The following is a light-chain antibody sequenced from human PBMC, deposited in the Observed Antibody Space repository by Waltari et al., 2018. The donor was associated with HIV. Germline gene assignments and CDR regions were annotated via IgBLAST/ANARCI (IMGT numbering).Light chain of an antibody. J-gene: IGLJ2*01. CDR1: TGPVGSGHS. CDR2: SSP. Sequence: QTVVTQEPSMTVSPGWTVTLTCSSATGPVGSGHSVNWFQQKPGQPPRPLIYSSPRRHTLTPDRFSASLAGDRAALTLSNVWPEDHADYYCMLFFRTSYLFGGGTRVTVL. V-gene: IGLV7-43*01. CDR3: MLFFRTSYL.